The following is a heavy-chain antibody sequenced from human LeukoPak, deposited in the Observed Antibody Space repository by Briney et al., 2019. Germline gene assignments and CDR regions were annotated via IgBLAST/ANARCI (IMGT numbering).Heavy chain of an antibody. Sequence: GASVKVSCKASGYTFTSYGISWVRQAHGQGLEWMGWISAYNGNTNYAQKFQGRVTMTTDTFTSTAYMELRSLRSDDTAMYHCARDTDTGNYYGSGSYYSPPGHWGQGTLVTVSS. CDR1: GYTFTSYG. CDR3: ARDTDTGNYYGSGSYYSPPGH. J-gene: IGHJ4*02. CDR2: ISAYNGNT. D-gene: IGHD3-10*01. V-gene: IGHV1-18*01.